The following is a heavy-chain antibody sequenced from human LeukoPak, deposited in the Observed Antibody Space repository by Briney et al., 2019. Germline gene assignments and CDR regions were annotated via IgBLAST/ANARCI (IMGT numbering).Heavy chain of an antibody. CDR1: GFTFDDYA. CDR2: ISWNSGSI. D-gene: IGHD3-3*01. V-gene: IGHV3-9*03. J-gene: IGHJ4*02. Sequence: GGSLRLSCAASGFTFDDYAMHWVRQAPEKGLEWVSGISWNSGSIDYADSVKGRFTISRDNAKNSLYLQMNSLRAEDMALYYCAKGRGITIFGVVIHWGQGTLVTVSS. CDR3: AKGRGITIFGVVIH.